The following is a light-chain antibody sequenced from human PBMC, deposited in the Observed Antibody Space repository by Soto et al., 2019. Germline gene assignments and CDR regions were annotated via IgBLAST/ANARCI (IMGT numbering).Light chain of an antibody. CDR1: QSVRSER. CDR2: DAS. V-gene: IGKV3-20*01. Sequence: EIVLTQSPDTLSLSPGERATLSCRASQSVRSERLAWYQQKRGQAPRLVIFDASFRASGIPERFGGSGSGTDFTLTITRLEPEDFAVYYCQEYAGPPPITFGRGTRLDIK. J-gene: IGKJ5*01. CDR3: QEYAGPPPIT.